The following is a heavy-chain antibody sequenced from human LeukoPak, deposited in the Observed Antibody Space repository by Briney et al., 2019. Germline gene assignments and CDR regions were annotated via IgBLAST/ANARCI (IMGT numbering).Heavy chain of an antibody. CDR2: ISDDGGNK. J-gene: IGHJ6*02. V-gene: IGHV3-30*18. Sequence: GGSLRLSCVASGLTFSSTGFHWVRQAPGKGLEWVAVISDDGGNKYYADSVKGRFTISRDNSKNTLYLQMTSLRPEDTAVYYCAKDKGGCGGDCRYGMDVWGQGTTVTVSS. CDR1: GLTFSSTG. CDR3: AKDKGGCGGDCRYGMDV. D-gene: IGHD2-21*02.